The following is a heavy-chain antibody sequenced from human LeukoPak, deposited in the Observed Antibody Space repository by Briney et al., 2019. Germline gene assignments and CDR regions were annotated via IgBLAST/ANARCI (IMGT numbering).Heavy chain of an antibody. CDR2: INPNSGGT. CDR1: GYTFTVYY. V-gene: IGHV1-2*02. Sequence: GASVKVSCKASGYTFTVYYMHWGRHGPGQGLGWMGWINPNSGGTNYAQKFQGRVTMTRDTSISTAYMERSRLRSDDTAVYYCARDREDIVVVPSAATNWFDPWGQGTLVTVSS. CDR3: ARDREDIVVVPSAATNWFDP. D-gene: IGHD2-2*01. J-gene: IGHJ5*02.